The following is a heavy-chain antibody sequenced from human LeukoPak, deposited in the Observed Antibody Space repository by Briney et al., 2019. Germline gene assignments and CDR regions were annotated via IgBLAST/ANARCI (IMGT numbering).Heavy chain of an antibody. CDR1: GGTFSSYA. D-gene: IGHD2-2*01. Sequence: GASVKVSCKASGGTFSSYAISWVRQAPGQGLEWMGRIIPILGIANYAQKFQGRVTITADKSTSTAYMELSSLRSEDTAVYYCARDSRLGYCSSTSCYVDYWGQGTLVTVSS. J-gene: IGHJ4*02. V-gene: IGHV1-69*04. CDR2: IIPILGIA. CDR3: ARDSRLGYCSSTSCYVDY.